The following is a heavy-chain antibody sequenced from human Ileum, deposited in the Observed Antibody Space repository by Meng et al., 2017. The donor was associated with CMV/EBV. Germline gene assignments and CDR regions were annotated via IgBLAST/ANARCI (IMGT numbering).Heavy chain of an antibody. CDR3: ARGVSGTSHLDS. Sequence: SETLSLTCTVSGGSISSYYWSWIRQPPGKGLEWIGYIYYSGSTNYNPSLKSRVTISVDTSKNQFSLKLSSVTAADTAVYYCARGVSGTSHLDSWGQGERVNGAS. V-gene: IGHV4-59*01. CDR2: IYYSGST. CDR1: GGSISSYY. J-gene: IGHJ4*02. D-gene: IGHD2-15*01.